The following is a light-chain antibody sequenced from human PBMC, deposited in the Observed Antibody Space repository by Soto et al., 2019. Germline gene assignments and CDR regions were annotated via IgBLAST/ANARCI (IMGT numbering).Light chain of an antibody. J-gene: IGKJ1*01. CDR2: GAS. CDR1: QSVSTN. CDR3: QQYNNWPRT. V-gene: IGKV3-15*01. Sequence: IVMTQSPAALSVSPGEGATLSCRASQSVSTNLAWYQQKPGQAPRLLVYGASTRATGIAARFSGYGSGADFILTISSLQSEDFAVYYCQQYNNWPRTFGQGTKV.